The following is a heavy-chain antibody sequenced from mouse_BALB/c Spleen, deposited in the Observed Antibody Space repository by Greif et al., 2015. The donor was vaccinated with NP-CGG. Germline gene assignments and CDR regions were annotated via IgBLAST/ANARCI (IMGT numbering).Heavy chain of an antibody. Sequence: VQLQQSGPELVKPGASVKMSCKASGYTFTSYYIHWVKQRPGQGLEWIGWIYPGDGSTKYNEKFKGKTTLTADKSSSTAYMLLSSLTSEDSAIYFCARNGNYEFAYWGQGTLVTVSA. CDR3: ARNGNYEFAY. V-gene: IGHV1S56*01. D-gene: IGHD2-1*01. CDR2: IYPGDGST. J-gene: IGHJ3*01. CDR1: GYTFTSYY.